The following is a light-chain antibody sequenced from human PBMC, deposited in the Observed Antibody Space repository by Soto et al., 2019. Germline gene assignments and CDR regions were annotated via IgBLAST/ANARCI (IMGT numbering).Light chain of an antibody. CDR3: SSYAASNNFYFV. J-gene: IGLJ3*02. CDR1: SSDVGGYNY. Sequence: QSVLTQPPSASGSPVQSVTISCTGTSSDVGGYNYVSWYQQYPGRAPKLMIYEVTKRPSGVPDRFSGSKSGNTASLTVSGLQAEDGADYYCSSYAASNNFYFVFGGGTKVTVL. CDR2: EVT. V-gene: IGLV2-8*01.